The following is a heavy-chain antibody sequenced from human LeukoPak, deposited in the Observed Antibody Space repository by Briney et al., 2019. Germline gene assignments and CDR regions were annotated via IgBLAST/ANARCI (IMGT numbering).Heavy chain of an antibody. J-gene: IGHJ3*02. V-gene: IGHV3-11*01. D-gene: IGHD3-3*01. Sequence: GGSLRLSCAASGFTFSDYYMSWIRQAPGKGLEWVSYISSSGSTIYYADSVKGRFTISRDNAKNSLYLQMNSLRAEDTAVYYCARSYYDFWSGYSIANAFDIWGQGTMVTVPS. CDR3: ARSYYDFWSGYSIANAFDI. CDR1: GFTFSDYY. CDR2: ISSSGSTI.